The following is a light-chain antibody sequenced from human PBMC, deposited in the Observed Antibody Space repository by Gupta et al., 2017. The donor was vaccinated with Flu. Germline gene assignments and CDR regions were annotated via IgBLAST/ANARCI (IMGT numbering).Light chain of an antibody. V-gene: IGLV2-14*01. CDR2: DVS. J-gene: IGLJ3*02. CDR3: CSYTSRATRV. CDR1: SSDIGYDKY. Sequence: QSALTQPASVSGSPGQSITISCTGTSSDIGYDKYVSWYQQHPGEAPTLLIYDVSNRPSEISIRFSGSRSGNTASLTISGLQPQDEADYYCCSYTSRATRVFGGGTKLTVL.